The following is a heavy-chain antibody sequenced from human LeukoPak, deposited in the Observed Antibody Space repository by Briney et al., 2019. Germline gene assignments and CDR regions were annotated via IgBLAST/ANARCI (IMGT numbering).Heavy chain of an antibody. V-gene: IGHV3-11*01. D-gene: IGHD3-16*01. CDR2: ISSSGTTI. J-gene: IGHJ6*02. CDR1: GITFSDYY. CDR3: AGGRSHYYGMHI. Sequence: GGSLRLSCTASGITFSDYYMNWIRQTPGKGLEWVSYISSSGTTIYQADSVKGRFAISRDNAKDSLYLQMNSLRGEDTAVYYCAGGRSHYYGMHIWGQGTTVTVS.